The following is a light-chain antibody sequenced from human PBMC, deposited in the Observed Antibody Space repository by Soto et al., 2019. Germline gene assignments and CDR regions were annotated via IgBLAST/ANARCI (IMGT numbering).Light chain of an antibody. CDR2: IDS. CDR3: ATWDDSLNGVV. Sequence: QSVLTQPPSASGTPGQRVTISCSGSSSNIGSITVNWYQQLPGTAPKVLIYIDSQRPSGVPDRFSGSKSGTSASLAISGLQSEDESDYYCATWDDSLNGVVFGGGTKVTVL. J-gene: IGLJ2*01. V-gene: IGLV1-44*01. CDR1: SSNIGSIT.